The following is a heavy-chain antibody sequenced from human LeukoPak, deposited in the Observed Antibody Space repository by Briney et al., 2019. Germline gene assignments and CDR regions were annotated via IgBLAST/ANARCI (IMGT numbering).Heavy chain of an antibody. Sequence: GGSLRLSCAASGFTFSSYSMNWVRQAPGKGLEWVSSISSSSSYIYYADSVKGRFTISRDNAKNSLYLQMNSLRAEDTAVYYCAKDRGSSSWYGYNWFDPWGQGTLVTVSS. CDR2: ISSSSSYI. V-gene: IGHV3-21*04. D-gene: IGHD6-13*01. CDR3: AKDRGSSSWYGYNWFDP. CDR1: GFTFSSYS. J-gene: IGHJ5*02.